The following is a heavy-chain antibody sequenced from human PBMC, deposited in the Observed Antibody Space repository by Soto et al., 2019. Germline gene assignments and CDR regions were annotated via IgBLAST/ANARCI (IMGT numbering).Heavy chain of an antibody. Sequence: GGSLRLSSAASGFSFSSYSVNWVRQAPGKGLEWVSSISSSSSYIYYADSVKGRFTISRDNAKNSLYLQMNSLRAEDTAVYYCARDDGDYVGGYYYYGMDVWGQGTTVTASS. CDR3: ARDDGDYVGGYYYYGMDV. D-gene: IGHD4-17*01. J-gene: IGHJ6*02. V-gene: IGHV3-21*01. CDR1: GFSFSSYS. CDR2: ISSSSSYI.